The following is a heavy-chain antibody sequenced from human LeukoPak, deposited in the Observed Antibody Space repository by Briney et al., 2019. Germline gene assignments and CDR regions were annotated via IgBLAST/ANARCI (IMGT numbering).Heavy chain of an antibody. Sequence: GGSLRLSCAASGFTVSSNYMSWVRQAPGKGLEWVSVIYSGGSTYYADSVKGRFTISRDNAKNSLYLQMNSLRAEDTAVYYCARDPSSSYYFDYWGQGTLVTVSS. V-gene: IGHV3-53*01. D-gene: IGHD6-6*01. CDR2: IYSGGST. CDR1: GFTVSSNY. J-gene: IGHJ4*02. CDR3: ARDPSSSYYFDY.